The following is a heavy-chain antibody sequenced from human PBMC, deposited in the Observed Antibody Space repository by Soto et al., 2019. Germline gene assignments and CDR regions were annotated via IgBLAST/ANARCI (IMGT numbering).Heavy chain of an antibody. CDR1: GGSFSGYY. V-gene: IGHV4-34*01. CDR3: ARGSHSSGWYSDY. D-gene: IGHD6-19*01. CDR2: INHSGST. Sequence: QVQLQQWGAGLLKPSETLSLTCAVYGGSFSGYYWSWIRQPPGKGLEWIGEINHSGSTNYNPSLKSRVTISVDTSKNQCSLKLSSVTAADTAVYYCARGSHSSGWYSDYWGQGTLVTVSS. J-gene: IGHJ4*02.